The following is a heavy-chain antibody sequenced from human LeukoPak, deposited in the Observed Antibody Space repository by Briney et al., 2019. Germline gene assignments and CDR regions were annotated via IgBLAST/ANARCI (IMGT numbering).Heavy chain of an antibody. J-gene: IGHJ6*02. CDR3: ARGWVVAATLAGDYYYGMDV. V-gene: IGHV4-34*01. CDR2: INHSGST. CDR1: GGSFSGYY. D-gene: IGHD2-15*01. Sequence: SETLSLTCAVYGGSFSGYYWSWIRQPPGRGLEWIGEINHSGSTNYNPSLKSRVTISVDTSKNQFSLKLSSVTAADTAVYYCARGWVVAATLAGDYYYGMDVWGQGTTVTVSS.